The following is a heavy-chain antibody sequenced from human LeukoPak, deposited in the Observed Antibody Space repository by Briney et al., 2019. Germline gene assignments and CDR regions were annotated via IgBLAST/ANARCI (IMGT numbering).Heavy chain of an antibody. D-gene: IGHD3-22*01. CDR1: GYSISSGYY. CDR2: IYHSGST. J-gene: IGHJ4*02. V-gene: IGHV4-38-2*01. CDR3: ARGPYYDSSGYYYYFDY. Sequence: PSETLSLTCAVSGYSISSGYYWGWIRQPPGKGLEWIGSIYHSGSTYYNPSLKSRVTISVDTSKNQFSLKLSSVTAADTAVYYCARGPYYDSSGYYYYFDYWGQGTLVTVSS.